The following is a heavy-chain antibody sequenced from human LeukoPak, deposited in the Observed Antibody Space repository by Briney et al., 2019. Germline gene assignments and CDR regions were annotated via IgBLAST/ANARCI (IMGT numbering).Heavy chain of an antibody. CDR3: ALSGYYDSSLGDFDY. J-gene: IGHJ4*02. D-gene: IGHD3-22*01. CDR2: INPNSGGT. V-gene: IGHV1-2*02. CDR1: GYTFTGYY. Sequence: ASVKVSCKASGYTFTGYYMHWVRQAPGQGLEWMGWINPNSGGTNYAQKFQGRVTMTRDTSISTAYMELSSLRSEDTAVYYCALSGYYDSSLGDFDYWGQGTLVTVSS.